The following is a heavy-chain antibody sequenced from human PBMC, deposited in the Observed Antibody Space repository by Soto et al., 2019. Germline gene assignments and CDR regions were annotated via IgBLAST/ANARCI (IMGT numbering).Heavy chain of an antibody. J-gene: IGHJ6*02. CDR3: ARIKLVEWFFINVDVYDMDV. CDR1: GFSLSDYA. CDR2: ISSDSRTI. Sequence: GSLRLSCVASGFSLSDYAVNWVRQAPGKGLEWVSFISSDSRTIYYADSVEGRFTVSRDNARNSVSLQMDSLRDEDAAVYYCARIKLVEWFFINVDVYDMDVWGQGTPVTVSS. V-gene: IGHV3-48*02. D-gene: IGHD3-3*01.